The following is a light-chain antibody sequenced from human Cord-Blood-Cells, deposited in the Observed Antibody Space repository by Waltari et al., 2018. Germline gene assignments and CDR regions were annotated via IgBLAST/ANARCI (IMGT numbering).Light chain of an antibody. CDR3: QRSYSPPLT. V-gene: IGKV1-39*01. CDR1: QSISSY. CDR2: AAS. J-gene: IGKJ4*01. Sequence: DIQMTQSPSSLSASVGDRVTITCRASQSISSYLNWYQQKPGKAPKLLIYAASSLQSGVPSMFSVSGSGTDFTLTISSLQPEDFAAYYCQRSYSPPLTGGGGTKVEIK.